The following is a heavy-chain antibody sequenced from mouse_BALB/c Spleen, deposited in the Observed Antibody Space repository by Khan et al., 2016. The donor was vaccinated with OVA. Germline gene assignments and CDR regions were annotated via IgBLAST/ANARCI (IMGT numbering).Heavy chain of an antibody. J-gene: IGHJ4*01. V-gene: IGHV2-6-1*01. CDR1: GFSLTSYG. D-gene: IGHD2-14*01. Sequence: VELVESGPGLVAPSQSLSITCTISGFSLTSYGVHWVRQPPGKGLEWLVVIWSDGSTTYYSALNSRLTTTKDNSKSHVFLKMNSLQIDDTARYYCARQDRYFYAMDYWGQGTSVTVSS. CDR3: ARQDRYFYAMDY. CDR2: IWSDGST.